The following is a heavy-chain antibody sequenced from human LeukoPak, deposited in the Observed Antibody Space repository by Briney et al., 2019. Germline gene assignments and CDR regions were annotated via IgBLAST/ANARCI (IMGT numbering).Heavy chain of an antibody. CDR1: GGSISSSSYY. CDR3: ASQRPRYYFDY. CDR2: IYYSGST. V-gene: IGHV4-39*07. Sequence: PSETLSLTCTVSGGSISSSSYYWGWIRQPPGKGLEWIGSIYYSGSTYYNPSLKSRVTISVDTSKNQFSLKLSSVTAADTAVYYCASQRPRYYFDYWGQGTLVTVSS. J-gene: IGHJ4*02.